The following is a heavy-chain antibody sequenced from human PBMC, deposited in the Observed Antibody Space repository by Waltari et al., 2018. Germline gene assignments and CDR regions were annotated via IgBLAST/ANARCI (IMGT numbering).Heavy chain of an antibody. CDR2: VYYSGIT. J-gene: IGHJ4*02. V-gene: IGHV4-59*01. Sequence: QVQLQESGPGLVKPSETLSLTCTVSGGSITSYYWSWIRQPPGKGLEWIGYVYYSGITDYNPSLKSRVTISVDTSKNQFSLRLSSVTAADTAVYYCARGGITSGDFDYWGQGTLVTVSS. CDR3: ARGGITSGDFDY. D-gene: IGHD3-10*01. CDR1: GGSITSYY.